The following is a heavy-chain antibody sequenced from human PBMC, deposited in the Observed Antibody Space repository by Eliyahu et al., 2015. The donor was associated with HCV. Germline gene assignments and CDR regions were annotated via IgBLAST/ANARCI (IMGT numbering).Heavy chain of an antibody. CDR2: ISSSGSTI. V-gene: IGHV3-11*01. CDR1: GFTFSDYY. CDR3: ARDQELIPFSGYGFFKHGSDY. Sequence: QVQLVESGGGLVKPGGSLRLSCAASGFTFSDYYXSWIRQAPGKGLGWVSYISSSGSTIYYADSVKGRFTISRDNAKNSLYLQMNSLRAEDTAVYYCARDQELIPFSGYGFFKHGSDYWGQGTLVTVSS. D-gene: IGHD5-12*01. J-gene: IGHJ4*02.